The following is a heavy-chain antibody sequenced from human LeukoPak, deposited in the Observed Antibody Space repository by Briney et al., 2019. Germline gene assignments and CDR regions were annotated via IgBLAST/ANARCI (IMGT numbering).Heavy chain of an antibody. D-gene: IGHD3-16*01. CDR3: ARDFTDYYYYYGMDV. CDR1: GFTFSSYS. Sequence: SGGSLGLSCAASGFTFSSYSMNWVRQAPGKGLEWVSSISSSSSYIYYADSVKGRFTISRDNAKNSLYLQMNSLRAEDTAVYYCARDFTDYYYYYGMDVWGQGTTVTVSS. CDR2: ISSSSSYI. V-gene: IGHV3-21*01. J-gene: IGHJ6*02.